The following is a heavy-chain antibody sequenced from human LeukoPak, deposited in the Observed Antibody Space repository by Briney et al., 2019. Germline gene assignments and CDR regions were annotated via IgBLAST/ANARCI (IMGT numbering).Heavy chain of an antibody. CDR1: GYTFTGYY. CDR3: ARDSPFAYCGGDCAEYFDY. D-gene: IGHD2-21*01. CDR2: INPNSGGT. Sequence: ASVKVSCKAPGYTFTGYYMHWVRQAPGQGLEWMGWINPNSGGTNYAQKFQGRVTMTRDTSISTAYMELSRLRSDDTAVYYCARDSPFAYCGGDCAEYFDYWGQGTLVTVSS. V-gene: IGHV1-2*02. J-gene: IGHJ4*02.